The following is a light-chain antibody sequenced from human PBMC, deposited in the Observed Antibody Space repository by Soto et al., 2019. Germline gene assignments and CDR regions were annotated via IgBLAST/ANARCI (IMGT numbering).Light chain of an antibody. Sequence: DIQMTQSPSSLSASVGDRVTITCRASQGISNYLAWYQQKPGKVPKLLIYAASTLHSGVPSRLSGTKSATDFTLTITSLQPEDFATYYCQQFYSAPITFGQGTRLEI. CDR3: QQFYSAPIT. V-gene: IGKV1-27*01. CDR2: AAS. CDR1: QGISNY. J-gene: IGKJ5*01.